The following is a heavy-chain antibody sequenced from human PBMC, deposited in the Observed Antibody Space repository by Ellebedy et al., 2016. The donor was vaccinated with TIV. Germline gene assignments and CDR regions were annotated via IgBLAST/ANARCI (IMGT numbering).Heavy chain of an antibody. J-gene: IGHJ3*01. CDR3: ARESYYDILTGYGDHAFDF. Sequence: SETLSLTCAVSGGSISTDNWWSWVRQPPGKGLEWIGEVYESGTTHYNPSLKSRVTISVDKSKNQFSLTLNSVTAADTAVYYCARESYYDILTGYGDHAFDFWGQGTLVTVSS. V-gene: IGHV4-4*02. CDR1: GGSISTDNW. D-gene: IGHD3-9*01. CDR2: VYESGTT.